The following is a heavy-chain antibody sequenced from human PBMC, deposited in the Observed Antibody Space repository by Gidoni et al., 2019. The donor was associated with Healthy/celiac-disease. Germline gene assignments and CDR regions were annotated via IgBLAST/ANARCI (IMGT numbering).Heavy chain of an antibody. CDR1: GFTFSSYG. D-gene: IGHD7-27*01. V-gene: IGHV3-30*18. CDR2: ISYDGSNK. Sequence: QVQLVESGGGVVHPGRSLRLSCAASGFTFSSYGMHWVRQAPGKGLEWVAVISYDGSNKYYADSVKGRFTISRDNSKNTLYLQMNSLRAEDTAVYYCANLWTGAVHYYSMDVWGQGTTVTVSS. J-gene: IGHJ6*02. CDR3: ANLWTGAVHYYSMDV.